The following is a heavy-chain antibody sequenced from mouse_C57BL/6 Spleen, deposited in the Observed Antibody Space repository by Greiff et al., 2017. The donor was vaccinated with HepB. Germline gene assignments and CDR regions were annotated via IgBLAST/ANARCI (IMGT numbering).Heavy chain of an antibody. CDR3: ARSYYSNYGSFDY. CDR1: GYAFTNYL. J-gene: IGHJ2*01. CDR2: INPGSGGT. V-gene: IGHV1-54*01. Sequence: QVQLQQSGAELARPGASVKLSCKASGYAFTNYLIEWVKQRPGQGLEWIGVINPGSGGTNYNEKFKGKATLTADKSSSTAYMQLSSLTSEDSAVYFCARSYYSNYGSFDYWGQGTTLTVSS. D-gene: IGHD2-5*01.